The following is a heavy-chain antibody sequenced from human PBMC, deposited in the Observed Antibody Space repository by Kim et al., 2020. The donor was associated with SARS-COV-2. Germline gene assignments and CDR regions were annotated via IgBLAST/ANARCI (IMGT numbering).Heavy chain of an antibody. J-gene: IGHJ5*02. V-gene: IGHV4-4*02. D-gene: IGHD2-2*01. Sequence: SLKSRVTISVDKSKNQFSLKLSSVTAADTAVYYCARRYCSSTSCQAWFDPWGQGTLVTVSS. CDR3: ARRYCSSTSCQAWFDP.